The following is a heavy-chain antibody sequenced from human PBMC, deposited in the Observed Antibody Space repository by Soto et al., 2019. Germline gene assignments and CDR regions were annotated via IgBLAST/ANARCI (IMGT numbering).Heavy chain of an antibody. CDR2: IYYSGST. D-gene: IGHD5-12*01. J-gene: IGHJ4*01. CDR1: GGSISSYY. V-gene: IGHV4-59*08. CDR3: ETQDIVATIDY. Sequence: SETLSITCTVSGGSISSYYWSWIRQPPGKGLEWIGYIYYSGSTNYSPSLKSRVTISVDTSKNQFSLKLSSVTAADTAVYYCETQDIVATIDYWRDAPLV.